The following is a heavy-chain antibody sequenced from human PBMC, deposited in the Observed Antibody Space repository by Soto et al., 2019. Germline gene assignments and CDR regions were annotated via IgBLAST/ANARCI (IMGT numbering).Heavy chain of an antibody. Sequence: GESLKISCKGSGYSFSSYWIGWVRQMPGKGLEWMGIIYPGDSDTRYSPSFQGQVTISADRSISTAYLQWSSLKASDTAMYYCAGGGVRGVITRTRDYYGMDVWGQGTTVTVSS. D-gene: IGHD3-10*01. V-gene: IGHV5-51*01. CDR1: GYSFSSYW. CDR3: AGGGVRGVITRTRDYYGMDV. CDR2: IYPGDSDT. J-gene: IGHJ6*02.